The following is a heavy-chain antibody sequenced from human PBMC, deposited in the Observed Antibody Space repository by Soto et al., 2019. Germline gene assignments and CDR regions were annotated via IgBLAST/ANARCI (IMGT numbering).Heavy chain of an antibody. CDR2: IYYSGST. CDR1: GVSISSRYYY. CDR3: ARAISIAAAGYNWFDP. J-gene: IGHJ5*02. V-gene: IGHV4-30-4*01. D-gene: IGHD6-13*01. Sequence: ILSLSCNVAGVSISSRYYYWSRLRQHKGKGLEWIGYIYYSGSTYYNPSLKSRVTISVDTSKNQFSLKLSSVTAADTAVYYCARAISIAAAGYNWFDPWGQGTLVIGSS.